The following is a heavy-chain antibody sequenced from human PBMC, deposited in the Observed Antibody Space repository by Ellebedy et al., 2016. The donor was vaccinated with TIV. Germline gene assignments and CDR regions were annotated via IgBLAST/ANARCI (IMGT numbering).Heavy chain of an antibody. J-gene: IGHJ3*02. CDR2: IRSKTYGGTA. CDR3: SRVRFSGSYGRFDAFDI. Sequence: GESLKISCTTSDFTFGDYALSWFRRAPGKGLEWVSFIRSKTYGGTAEYAASVRGRFTISRDDSKSIAYLQMNSLKDADTAVYYCSRVRFSGSYGRFDAFDIWGQGTMVTVSS. V-gene: IGHV3-49*03. CDR1: DFTFGDYA. D-gene: IGHD6-19*01.